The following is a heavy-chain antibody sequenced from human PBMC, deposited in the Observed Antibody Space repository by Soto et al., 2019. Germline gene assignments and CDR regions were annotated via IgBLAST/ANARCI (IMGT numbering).Heavy chain of an antibody. CDR1: GYTFASYG. V-gene: IGHV1-18*01. J-gene: IGHJ6*02. CDR2: ISAYNGNT. CDR3: ARDRRSFPNYYYYYGMDV. Sequence: ASVKVSSKASGYTFASYGISWVRQAPGQGLEWMGWISAYNGNTNYAQKLQGRVTMTTDTSTSTANMELRSLRSDDTAVYYCARDRRSFPNYYYYYGMDVWGQGTTVTVSS.